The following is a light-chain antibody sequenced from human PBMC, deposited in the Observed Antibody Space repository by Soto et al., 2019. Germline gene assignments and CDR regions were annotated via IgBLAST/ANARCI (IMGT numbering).Light chain of an antibody. CDR2: AAS. CDR1: QGISSY. J-gene: IGKJ1*01. V-gene: IGKV1-8*01. CDR3: QQYYSYPPT. Sequence: AIRMTQSPSSLSASTGDRVTITCRASQGISSYLAWYQQKPGKAPKLLIYAASTLPSGVPSRFSGSGSGKDSTLTISRLQSEDFATYCCQQYYSYPPTFGQGTKVEIK.